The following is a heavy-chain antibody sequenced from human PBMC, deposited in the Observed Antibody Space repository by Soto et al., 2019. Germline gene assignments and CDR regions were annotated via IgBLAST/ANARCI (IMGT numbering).Heavy chain of an antibody. CDR1: GGTFSSYA. Sequence: GASVKVSCKASGGTFSSYAISWVRQAPGQGLEWMGGIIPIFGTANYAQKFQGRVTITADESTSTAYMELSSLRSEDTAVYYCARVTRYFDVYGMDVWGQGTTVTVSS. J-gene: IGHJ6*02. D-gene: IGHD3-9*01. CDR2: IIPIFGTA. V-gene: IGHV1-69*13. CDR3: ARVTRYFDVYGMDV.